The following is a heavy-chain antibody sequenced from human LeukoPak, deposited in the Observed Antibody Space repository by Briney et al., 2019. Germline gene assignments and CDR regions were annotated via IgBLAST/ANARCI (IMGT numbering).Heavy chain of an antibody. J-gene: IGHJ6*03. CDR3: ATSGGYYDSSGYPPYYYYYMDV. D-gene: IGHD3-22*01. CDR2: IYTSGST. CDR1: GGSISSGSYY. Sequence: PSETLSLTCTVSGGSISSGSYYWSWIRQPAGKGLEWIGRIYTSGSTNYNPSLMSRVTISVDTSKNQFSLKLSSVTAADTAVYYCATSGGYYDSSGYPPYYYYYMDVWGKGTTVTVSS. V-gene: IGHV4-61*02.